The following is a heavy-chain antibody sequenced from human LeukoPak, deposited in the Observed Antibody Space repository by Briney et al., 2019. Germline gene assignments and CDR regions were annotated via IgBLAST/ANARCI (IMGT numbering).Heavy chain of an antibody. CDR3: TTDRLAVAGTCYLDY. CDR2: IKSKTDGGTT. CDR1: GFTFSNAW. V-gene: IGHV3-15*01. Sequence: GGSLRLSCAASGFTFSNAWMSWVRQAPGKGLEWVGRIKSKTDGGTTDYAAPVKGRFTISRDDSKNTLYLQMNSLKTEDTAVYYCTTDRLAVAGTCYLDYWGQGTLVTVSS. J-gene: IGHJ4*02. D-gene: IGHD6-19*01.